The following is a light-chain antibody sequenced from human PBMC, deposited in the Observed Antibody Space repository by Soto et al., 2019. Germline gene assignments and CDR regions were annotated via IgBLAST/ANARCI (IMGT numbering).Light chain of an antibody. J-gene: IGLJ1*01. Sequence: QSALTQPASVSGSPGQSIAISCTGTSSDVGLYNYVSWYQQHPDKVPKLIIYDVTNRPSGVSDRFSGSKSGNTASLTISGLQAEHVAYNNSSSFTTSSTYVFGTGTKVTVL. V-gene: IGLV2-14*01. CDR1: SSDVGLYNY. CDR3: SSFTTSSTYV. CDR2: DVT.